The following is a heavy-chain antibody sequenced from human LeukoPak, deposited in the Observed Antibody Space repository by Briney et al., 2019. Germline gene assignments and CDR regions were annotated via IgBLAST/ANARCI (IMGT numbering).Heavy chain of an antibody. CDR1: GFTFSSYA. D-gene: IGHD6-19*01. CDR3: ATDSSGWHQIDY. J-gene: IGHJ4*02. V-gene: IGHV3-30*04. Sequence: GGSLRLSCAASGFTFSSYAIHWVRQAPGKGLEWVAVISYDGSNKYYADSVKGRFTISRDNSKNTLYLQMNSLRAEDTAVYYCATDSSGWHQIDYWGQGTLVTVSS. CDR2: ISYDGSNK.